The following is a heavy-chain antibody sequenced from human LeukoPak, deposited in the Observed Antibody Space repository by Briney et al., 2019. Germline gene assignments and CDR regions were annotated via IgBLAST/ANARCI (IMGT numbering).Heavy chain of an antibody. V-gene: IGHV3-21*01. Sequence: GGSLRLSSAASGFTFSAYSMNWVRQAPGKGLEWVASISSSSSYIYYADSVKGRFTISRDNAKNSLYLQMNSLRVEDTAVYYCAKDPNYYDSDGMDVWGQGTTVTVSS. CDR3: AKDPNYYDSDGMDV. D-gene: IGHD3-22*01. CDR1: GFTFSAYS. J-gene: IGHJ6*02. CDR2: ISSSSSYI.